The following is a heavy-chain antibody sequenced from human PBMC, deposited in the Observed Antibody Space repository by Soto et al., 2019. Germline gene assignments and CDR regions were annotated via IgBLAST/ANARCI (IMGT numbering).Heavy chain of an antibody. D-gene: IGHD3-10*01. CDR1: GFTFSSYA. CDR2: ISYDGSNK. CDR3: ARADAMVRGVIITVPAPYYYYGMDV. Sequence: GGSLRLSCAASGFTFSSYAMHWVRQAPGKGLEWVAVISYDGSNKYYADSVKGRFTISRDNSKNTLYLQMNSLRAEDTAVYYCARADAMVRGVIITVPAPYYYYGMDVWGQGTTVTVSS. V-gene: IGHV3-30-3*01. J-gene: IGHJ6*02.